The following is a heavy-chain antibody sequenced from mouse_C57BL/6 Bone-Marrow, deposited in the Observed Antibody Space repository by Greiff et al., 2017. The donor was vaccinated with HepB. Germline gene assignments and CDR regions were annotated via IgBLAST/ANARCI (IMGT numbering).Heavy chain of an antibody. J-gene: IGHJ1*03. D-gene: IGHD1-1*01. CDR2: IWTGGGT. V-gene: IGHV2-9-1*01. Sequence: VQLQQSGPGLVAPSQSLSITCTVSGFSFTSYAISWVRQPPGKGLEWLGVIWTGGGTNYNSALKSRLSISKDNSKSQVFLKMNSLQTDDTARYYCARNRRDYYGSSYWYFDVWGTGTTVTVSS. CDR3: ARNRRDYYGSSYWYFDV. CDR1: GFSFTSYA.